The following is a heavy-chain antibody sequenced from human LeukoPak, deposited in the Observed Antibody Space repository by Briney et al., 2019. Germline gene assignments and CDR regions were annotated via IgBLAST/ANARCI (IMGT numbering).Heavy chain of an antibody. Sequence: SETLSLTCTVSGGSISSSSYYWGSIRQPPGKGLEWFGSIYYSGSTYYNPSLKGRVTISVDTSKNQFSLKLSSVTAADTAVYYCARQVFSYYDFWSGYYATEHNWFDPWGQGTLVTVSS. J-gene: IGHJ5*02. D-gene: IGHD3-3*01. V-gene: IGHV4-39*01. CDR2: IYYSGST. CDR1: GGSISSSSYY. CDR3: ARQVFSYYDFWSGYYATEHNWFDP.